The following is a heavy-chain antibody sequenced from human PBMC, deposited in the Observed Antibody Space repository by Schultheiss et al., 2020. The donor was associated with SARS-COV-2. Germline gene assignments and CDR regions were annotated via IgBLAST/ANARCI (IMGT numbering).Heavy chain of an antibody. CDR3: ARDRYYYGIDV. J-gene: IGHJ6*02. CDR1: GGSISSYY. V-gene: IGHV4-59*01. CDR2: IYYSGST. Sequence: SETLSLTCTVSGGSISSYYWSWIRQPPGKGLEWIGYIYYSGSTYYNPSLKSRVTMSVDTSKNQFSLKLSSVTATDTAVYYCARDRYYYGIDVWGQGTTVTVSS.